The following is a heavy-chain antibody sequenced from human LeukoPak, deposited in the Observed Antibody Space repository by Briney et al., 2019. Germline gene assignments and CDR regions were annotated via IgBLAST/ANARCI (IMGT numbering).Heavy chain of an antibody. D-gene: IGHD3-16*01. Sequence: GGSLRLSCAASGFTFKTYTMHWVRQAPGMGLEWVSSISSSSSYIFYADSVKGRFTISRDNAKNSLYLQMSSLRAEDAAVYYCARGLVWRFLLDSRRDSFDIWGQGTTITVSS. V-gene: IGHV3-21*01. J-gene: IGHJ3*02. CDR3: ARGLVWRFLLDSRRDSFDI. CDR1: GFTFKTYT. CDR2: ISSSSSYI.